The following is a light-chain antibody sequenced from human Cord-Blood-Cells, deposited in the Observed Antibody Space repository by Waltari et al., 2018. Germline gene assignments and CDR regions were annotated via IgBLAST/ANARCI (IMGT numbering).Light chain of an antibody. Sequence: QSALTQPASVSGSPGQSITISCTGTSSDVGGYNYVSWYQKNPGKAPNLMICDVSNRPAGVSNPFSGSKSGNTASLTISGLQAEDEADYYCSSYTSSSTWVFGGGTKLTVL. CDR2: DVS. CDR3: SSYTSSSTWV. V-gene: IGLV2-14*03. J-gene: IGLJ3*02. CDR1: SSDVGGYNY.